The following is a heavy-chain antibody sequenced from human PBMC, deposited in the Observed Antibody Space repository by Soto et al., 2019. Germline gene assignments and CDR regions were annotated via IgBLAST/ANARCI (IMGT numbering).Heavy chain of an antibody. Sequence: SETLSLTCTVSGGSISSSSYYWGWIRQPPGKGLEWIGSIYYSGSTYYNPSLKSRITISVDTSKNQFSLKLSSVTAADTAVYYCARHAEWLLYYYYYMDVWGKGTTVTVSS. V-gene: IGHV4-39*01. J-gene: IGHJ6*03. CDR1: GGSISSSSYY. CDR3: ARHAEWLLYYYYYMDV. D-gene: IGHD3-3*01. CDR2: IYYSGST.